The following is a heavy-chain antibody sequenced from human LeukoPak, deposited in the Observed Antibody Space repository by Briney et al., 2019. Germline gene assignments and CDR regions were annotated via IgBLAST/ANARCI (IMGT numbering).Heavy chain of an antibody. V-gene: IGHV3-48*01. CDR3: ARGTAGYHSSYFDY. CDR2: ISGSSGII. J-gene: IGHJ4*02. Sequence: GGSLRLSCAASGFTFNTYTMNWVRQAPGKGLEWVSYISGSSGIIDYADSVRGRFTISRDNAKNSLYLQMNSLRAEDTAVYYCARGTAGYHSSYFDYWGQGTLVTVSS. CDR1: GFTFNTYT. D-gene: IGHD3-16*02.